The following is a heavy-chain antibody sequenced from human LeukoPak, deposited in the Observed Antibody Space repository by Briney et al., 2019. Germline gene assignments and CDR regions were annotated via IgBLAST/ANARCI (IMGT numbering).Heavy chain of an antibody. J-gene: IGHJ3*02. CDR2: ISYDGSNK. D-gene: IGHD3-22*01. V-gene: IGHV3-30*18. CDR3: AKEYYDSSGYHRPGAFDI. Sequence: GGSLRLSCAASGFTFSSYGMHWVRQAPGKGLEWVAVISYDGSNKYYADSVKGRFTISRDSSKNTLYLQMNSLRAEDTAVYYCAKEYYDSSGYHRPGAFDIWGQGTMVTVSS. CDR1: GFTFSSYG.